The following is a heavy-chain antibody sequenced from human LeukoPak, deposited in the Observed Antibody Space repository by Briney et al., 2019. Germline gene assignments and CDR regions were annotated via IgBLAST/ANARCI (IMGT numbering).Heavy chain of an antibody. CDR3: ASGTLYSYGRLDH. V-gene: IGHV4-59*11. J-gene: IGHJ4*02. CDR2: IHYSGST. D-gene: IGHD5-18*01. CDR1: GASISSHY. Sequence: PSETLSLTCSVSGASISSHYWSWIRQPPGKGLEWIGYIHYSGSTNCNPSLKSRVTISLDTSKNQFSLKLTSVTAADTAVYYCASGTLYSYGRLDHWGQGTLVTVSS.